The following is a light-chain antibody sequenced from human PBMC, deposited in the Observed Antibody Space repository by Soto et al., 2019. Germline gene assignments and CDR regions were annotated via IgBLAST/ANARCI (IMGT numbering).Light chain of an antibody. V-gene: IGKV1-5*03. CDR1: QSIATW. J-gene: IGKJ2*01. CDR3: QQYVAYSYT. CDR2: KAS. Sequence: DVQLTQSPSTLSASVGDIVTITCRASQSIATWLAWYQHKPGQAPKLLIHKASSLQTGVPSRFSGSGSGTEFTLTISSLQPDDFATYYCQQYVAYSYTFGQGTKLEI.